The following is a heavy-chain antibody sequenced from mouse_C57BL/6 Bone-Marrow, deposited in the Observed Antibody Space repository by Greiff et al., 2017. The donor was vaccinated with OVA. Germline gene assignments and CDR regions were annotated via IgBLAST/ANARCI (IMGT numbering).Heavy chain of an antibody. V-gene: IGHV14-3*01. Sequence: EVMLVESVAELVRPGASVKLSCTASGFNIKNTYMHWVKQRPEQGLEWIGRIDPANGNTKYAPKFQGKATITADTSSNTAYLQLSSLTSEDTAIYYCARTIYYGNYVVDYYAMDYWGQGTSVTVSS. CDR3: ARTIYYGNYVVDYYAMDY. CDR2: IDPANGNT. CDR1: GFNIKNTY. D-gene: IGHD2-1*01. J-gene: IGHJ4*01.